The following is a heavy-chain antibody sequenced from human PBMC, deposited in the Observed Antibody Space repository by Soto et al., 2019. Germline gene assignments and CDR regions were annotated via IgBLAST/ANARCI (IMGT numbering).Heavy chain of an antibody. CDR1: GGSISSGGYY. Sequence: PSETLSLTCIVSGGSISSGGYYWSWIRQHPGKGLEWIGYIYYSGSTYYNPSLKSRVTISVDTSKNQFSLKLSSVTAADTAVYYCARFPVIVARRYFDYWGQGTLVTVSS. D-gene: IGHD6-6*01. V-gene: IGHV4-31*03. CDR2: IYYSGST. CDR3: ARFPVIVARRYFDY. J-gene: IGHJ4*02.